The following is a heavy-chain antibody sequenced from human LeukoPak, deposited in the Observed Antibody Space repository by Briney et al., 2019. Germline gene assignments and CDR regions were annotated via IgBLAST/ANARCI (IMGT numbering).Heavy chain of an antibody. CDR2: INHSGST. CDR1: GGSFSGYY. Sequence: PSETLSLTCAVYGGSFSGYYWSWIRQPPGKGLEWIGEINHSGSTNYNPSLKSRVTLSVDTSKNQFSLKLSSVTAADTAVYYCAPGSGYYDSSGYYSDYWGQGTLVTVSS. D-gene: IGHD3-22*01. V-gene: IGHV4-34*01. CDR3: APGSGYYDSSGYYSDY. J-gene: IGHJ4*02.